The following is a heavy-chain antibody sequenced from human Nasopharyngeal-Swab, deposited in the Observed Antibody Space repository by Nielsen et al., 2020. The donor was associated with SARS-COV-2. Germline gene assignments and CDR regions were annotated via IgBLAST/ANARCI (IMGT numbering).Heavy chain of an antibody. D-gene: IGHD4-17*01. J-gene: IGHJ4*02. CDR3: ARRGYGDLEFDY. V-gene: IGHV4-39*01. Sequence: SGTLSLPCTVSGGSISSSSYYWGWIRQPPGKGLEWIGSIYYGGSTYYNPSLKSRVTISVDTSKNQFSLKLSSVTAADTAVYYCARRGYGDLEFDYWGQGTLVTVSS. CDR2: IYYGGST. CDR1: GGSISSSSYY.